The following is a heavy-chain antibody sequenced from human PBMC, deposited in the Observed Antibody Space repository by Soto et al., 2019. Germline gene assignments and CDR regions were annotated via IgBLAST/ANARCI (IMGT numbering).Heavy chain of an antibody. V-gene: IGHV4-39*01. CDR3: ARQFCTSSVCYTYFDY. J-gene: IGHJ4*02. CDR1: GGPISGSSYY. D-gene: IGHD2-2*02. CDR2: IYYSGST. Sequence: SETLSLTCTVSGGPISGSSYYWGWVRQPPGKGLEWIGSIYYSGSTYYNPSLKSRVTISVDTSKNQFSLKLSSVTAADTAVYFCARQFCTSSVCYTYFDYWGQGILVTVSS.